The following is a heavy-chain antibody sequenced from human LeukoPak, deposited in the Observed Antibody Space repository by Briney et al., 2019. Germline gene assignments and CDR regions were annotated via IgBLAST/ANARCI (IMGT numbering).Heavy chain of an antibody. Sequence: SGTLSLTCAVSGGSISSSNWWSWVRQPPGKGLEWIGEIYHSGSTNYNPSLKSRVTISVDKSKNQFSLKLSSVTAADTAVYYCARTTYYYGSDFDYWGQGTLVTVSS. CDR2: IYHSGST. CDR3: ARTTYYYGSDFDY. J-gene: IGHJ4*02. CDR1: GGSISSSNW. D-gene: IGHD3-10*01. V-gene: IGHV4-4*02.